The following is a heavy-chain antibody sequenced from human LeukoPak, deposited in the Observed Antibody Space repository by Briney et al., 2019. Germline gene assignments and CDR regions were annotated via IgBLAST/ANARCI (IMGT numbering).Heavy chain of an antibody. CDR2: IFRTGTT. Sequence: SETLSLTCTVSSHSIRISEHYWDWIRQPPGKGLEWIGNIFRTGTTYYNPSLKSRVTISLDMSKNQFSLEMTSVAAADTALYFCARRAPSLDYFDYWGQGTLVTVSS. J-gene: IGHJ4*02. CDR3: ARRAPSLDYFDY. V-gene: IGHV4-38-2*02. D-gene: IGHD6-13*01. CDR1: SHSIRISEHY.